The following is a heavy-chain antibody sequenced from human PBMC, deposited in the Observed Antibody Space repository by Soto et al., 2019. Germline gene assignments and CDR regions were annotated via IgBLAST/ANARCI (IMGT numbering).Heavy chain of an antibody. CDR3: ARHNKRYCSGGSCYYL. CDR2: MNPNSGNT. D-gene: IGHD2-15*01. J-gene: IGHJ3*01. V-gene: IGHV1-8*02. CDR1: GYTFTSYD. Sequence: ASVKVSCNASGYTFTSYDINWVRQAPGQGLEWMGWMNPNSGNTGYAQKFQGRVTMTRNTSISKAYKELSSLGSEDTAVYYCARHNKRYCSGGSCYYLWGQGTMVTVSS.